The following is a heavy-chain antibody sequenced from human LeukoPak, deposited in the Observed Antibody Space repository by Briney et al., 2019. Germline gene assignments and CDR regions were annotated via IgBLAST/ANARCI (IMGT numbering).Heavy chain of an antibody. J-gene: IGHJ6*04. CDR1: GFTFSSYS. CDR3: AELGITMIGGV. V-gene: IGHV3-21*01. Sequence: SGGSLRLSCAASGFTFSSYSMNWVRQAPGKGLEWVSFISSSSYIYYADSMKGRFTISRDNAKNSLYLQMNSLRAEDTAVYYCAELGITMIGGVWGKGTTVTISS. CDR2: ISSSSYI. D-gene: IGHD3-10*02.